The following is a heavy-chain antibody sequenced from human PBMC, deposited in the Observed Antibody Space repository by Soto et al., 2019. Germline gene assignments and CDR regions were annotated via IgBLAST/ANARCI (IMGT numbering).Heavy chain of an antibody. Sequence: GGSLRLSCAASGFTFSSYWMSWVRQAPGKGLEWVANIKQDGSEKYYVDSVKGRFTISRDNAKNSLYLQMNSLRAEDTAVYYCARGSRNYDYIWVGGYYYMDVWGKGTTVTVSS. J-gene: IGHJ6*03. CDR1: GFTFSSYW. D-gene: IGHD3-16*01. V-gene: IGHV3-7*01. CDR2: IKQDGSEK. CDR3: ARGSRNYDYIWVGGYYYMDV.